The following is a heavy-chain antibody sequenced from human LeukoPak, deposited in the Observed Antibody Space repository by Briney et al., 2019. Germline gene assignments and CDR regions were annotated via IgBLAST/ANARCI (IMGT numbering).Heavy chain of an antibody. CDR1: GGSISSGGYY. Sequence: PSQTLSLTCTVSGGSISSGGYYWSWIRQHPGKGLEWIGYIFYSGSTNYNPSLKSRITISGDTSKNQFSLKLSSVTAADTAVYYCARGRRTMVRGVIIGDFDYWGQGTLVTVSS. CDR3: ARGRRTMVRGVIIGDFDY. V-gene: IGHV4-31*03. J-gene: IGHJ4*02. CDR2: IFYSGST. D-gene: IGHD3-10*01.